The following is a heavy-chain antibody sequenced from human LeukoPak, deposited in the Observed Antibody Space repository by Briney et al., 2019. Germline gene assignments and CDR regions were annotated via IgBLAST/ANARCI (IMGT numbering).Heavy chain of an antibody. J-gene: IGHJ4*02. Sequence: GRSLRLSCAASGFTFSSYAMHWVRQAPGKGLEWVAVISYDGSNKYYADSVKGRFTISRDNSKNTLYLQMNSLRAEDTAAYYCARGYSSSRQRDYWGQGALVTVSS. CDR2: ISYDGSNK. V-gene: IGHV3-30*04. D-gene: IGHD6-13*01. CDR3: ARGYSSSRQRDY. CDR1: GFTFSSYA.